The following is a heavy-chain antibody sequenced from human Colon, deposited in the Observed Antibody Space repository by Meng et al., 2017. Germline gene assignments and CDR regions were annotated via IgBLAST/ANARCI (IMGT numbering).Heavy chain of an antibody. CDR3: ARGGTTHQLVRSSWFDP. D-gene: IGHD6-13*01. J-gene: IGHJ5*02. CDR1: RFSFSNYE. V-gene: IGHV3-48*03. Sequence: GGSLRLSCAASRFSFSNYEMNWVRQAPGKGLEWISYISSSGSTSEYADSVKGRFTISRDNAKNSLYLQMNSLRVEDTAVSYCARGGTTHQLVRSSWFDPWGQGTLVTVSS. CDR2: ISSSGSTS.